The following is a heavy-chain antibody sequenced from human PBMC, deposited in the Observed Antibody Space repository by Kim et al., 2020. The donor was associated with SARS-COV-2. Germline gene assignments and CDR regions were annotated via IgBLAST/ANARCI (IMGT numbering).Heavy chain of an antibody. CDR2: IYYSGST. CDR3: ARHNYDFWSGYYSTTFDY. V-gene: IGHV4-39*01. Sequence: SQTLSLTCTVSGGSISSSSYYWGWIRQPPGKGLEWIGSIYYSGSTYYNPSLKSRVTISVDTSKNQFSLKLSSVTAADTAVYYCARHNYDFWSGYYSTTFDYWGQGTLVTVSS. D-gene: IGHD3-3*01. CDR1: GGSISSSSYY. J-gene: IGHJ4*02.